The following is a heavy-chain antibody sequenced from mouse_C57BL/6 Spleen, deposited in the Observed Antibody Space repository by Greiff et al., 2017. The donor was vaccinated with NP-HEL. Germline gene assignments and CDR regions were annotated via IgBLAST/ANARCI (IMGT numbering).Heavy chain of an antibody. D-gene: IGHD2-4*01. CDR1: GYTFTSYW. CDR3: AKGIRSKDAMDY. J-gene: IGHJ4*01. CDR2: IDPSDSYT. Sequence: VQLQQPGAELVKPGASVKLSCKASGYTFTSYWMQWVKQRPGQGLEWIGEIDPSDSYTNYNQKFKGKATLTVDTSSSTAYMQLSSLTSEDSAVYYCAKGIRSKDAMDYWGQGTSVTVSS. V-gene: IGHV1-50*01.